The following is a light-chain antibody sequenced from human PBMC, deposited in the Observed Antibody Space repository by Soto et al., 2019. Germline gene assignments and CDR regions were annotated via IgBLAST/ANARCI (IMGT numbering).Light chain of an antibody. V-gene: IGLV2-11*01. Sequence: QSVLTQPRSVSGSPGQSVTISCTGTSSDVGGYKYVSWYQQHPGKAPKLMIYDVSNRPSGVPDRFSGSKSGNTASLTISGLQAEDEADYYCSSYEGSYTWVFGGGTKLTVL. CDR2: DVS. J-gene: IGLJ3*02. CDR1: SSDVGGYKY. CDR3: SSYEGSYTWV.